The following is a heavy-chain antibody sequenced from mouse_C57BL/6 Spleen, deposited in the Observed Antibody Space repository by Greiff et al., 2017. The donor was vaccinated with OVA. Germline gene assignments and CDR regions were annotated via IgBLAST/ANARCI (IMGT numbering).Heavy chain of an antibody. Sequence: VQLQQSGAELVKPGASVKISCKASGYAFSSYWMNWVKQRPGKGLEWIGQIYPGDGDTNYNGKFKGKATLTADKSSSTAYMQLSSLTSEDSAVYFCARTEYYGSSYNWGQGTTLTVSS. D-gene: IGHD1-1*01. CDR2: IYPGDGDT. J-gene: IGHJ2*01. CDR3: ARTEYYGSSYN. CDR1: GYAFSSYW. V-gene: IGHV1-80*01.